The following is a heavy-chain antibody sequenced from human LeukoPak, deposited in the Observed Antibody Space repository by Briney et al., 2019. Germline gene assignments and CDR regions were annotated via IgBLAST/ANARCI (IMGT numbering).Heavy chain of an antibody. CDR3: EKGAQSWGGGYTHFDY. D-gene: IGHD3-16*02. Sequence: PGGSLRLSCAASGFTFSSYGMHWVRHTPGKGLEWVAIIHYDGSNKYYADSVKGRFIISRDNSKNTMYLQMNSLRAEDTAVYYCEKGAQSWGGGYTHFDYWGQGTLVTVSS. CDR2: IHYDGSNK. CDR1: GFTFSSYG. V-gene: IGHV3-30*02. J-gene: IGHJ4*02.